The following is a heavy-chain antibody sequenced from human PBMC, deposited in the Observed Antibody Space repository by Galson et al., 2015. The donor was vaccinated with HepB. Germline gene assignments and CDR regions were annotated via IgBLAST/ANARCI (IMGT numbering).Heavy chain of an antibody. J-gene: IGHJ6*02. CDR2: INPNSGAT. Sequence: SVKVSCKASGYTFAAYYIQWVRQAPGQGLEWMGWINPNSGATTFSQKFQSSVTMTRDTSTFTAYMELSSLRSADTAVYYCARYDFWFGMDVWGQGTPVTVSS. D-gene: IGHD3/OR15-3a*01. CDR1: GYTFAAYY. CDR3: ARYDFWFGMDV. V-gene: IGHV1-2*02.